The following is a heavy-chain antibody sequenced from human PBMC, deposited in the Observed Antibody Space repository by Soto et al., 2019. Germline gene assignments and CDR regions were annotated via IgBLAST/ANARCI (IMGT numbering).Heavy chain of an antibody. Sequence: ASVKVSFKASGYTFPSYAMHCVRQSPGQRLEWMGWINAGNGNTKYSQKFQGRVTITRDTSASTAYMELSSLRSEDTAVYYCARDFYDYRLWLVNWFDPWGQGTLVTVSS. CDR1: GYTFPSYA. CDR2: INAGNGNT. V-gene: IGHV1-3*01. D-gene: IGHD3-16*01. J-gene: IGHJ5*02. CDR3: ARDFYDYRLWLVNWFDP.